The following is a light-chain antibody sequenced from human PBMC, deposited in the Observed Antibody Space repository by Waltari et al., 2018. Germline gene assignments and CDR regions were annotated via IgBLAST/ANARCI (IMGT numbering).Light chain of an antibody. J-gene: IGKJ2*01. CDR1: QSIRSK. CDR3: QQYNNWLPFT. CDR2: GGS. Sequence: EIVMTQSPATLSVSPGESATLSCRASQSIRSKLAWYQQKPGQAPRLLFYGGSFRATGIPGRFSVSGSGTEFTLTISSLQPEDIAVYYCQQYNNWLPFTFGQGTKLEIK. V-gene: IGKV3-15*01.